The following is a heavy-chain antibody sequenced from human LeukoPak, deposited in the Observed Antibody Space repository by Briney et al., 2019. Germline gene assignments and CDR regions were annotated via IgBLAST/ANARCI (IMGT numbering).Heavy chain of an antibody. Sequence: GGSLRLSCAASAFTFSSYGMSWVRQAPGKGLEWVSAISGDGRDIFYADAVKGRFTISRDNAKNTLYLQMNSLRVEDTAVYYCAREWSGFGELPDYWGQGTLVTVSS. V-gene: IGHV3-23*01. CDR3: AREWSGFGELPDY. J-gene: IGHJ4*02. CDR1: AFTFSSYG. D-gene: IGHD3-10*01. CDR2: ISGDGRDI.